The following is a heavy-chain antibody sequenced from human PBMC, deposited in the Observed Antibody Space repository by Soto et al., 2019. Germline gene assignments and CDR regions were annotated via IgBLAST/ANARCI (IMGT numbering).Heavy chain of an antibody. CDR3: ARRIREYSYGGGMDV. V-gene: IGHV3-13*01. CDR1: GFTFSSYD. Sequence: GGSLRLSCAASGFTFSSYDMHWVRQATGKGLEWVSAIGTAGDTYYPGSVKGRFTISRENAKNSLYLQMNSLRAEDTAVYYCARRIREYSYGGGMDVWGQGTTVTVSS. J-gene: IGHJ6*02. D-gene: IGHD5-18*01. CDR2: IGTAGDT.